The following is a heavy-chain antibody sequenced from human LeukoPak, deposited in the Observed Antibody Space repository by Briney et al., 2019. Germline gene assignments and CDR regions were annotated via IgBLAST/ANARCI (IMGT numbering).Heavy chain of an antibody. J-gene: IGHJ3*02. Sequence: HPSETLSLTCTVSGGSISSGGYYWSWIRQHPGKGLEWIGYIYYSGSTYYNPSLKSRVTISVDTSKNQFSLKLSSVTAADTAVYYCARDQISNQDPNAFDIWGQGTMVTVSS. D-gene: IGHD1-14*01. CDR3: ARDQISNQDPNAFDI. V-gene: IGHV4-31*03. CDR2: IYYSGST. CDR1: GGSISSGGYY.